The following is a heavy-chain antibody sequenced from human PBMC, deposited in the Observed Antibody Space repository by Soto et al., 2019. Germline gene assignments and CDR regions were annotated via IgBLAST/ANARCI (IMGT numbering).Heavy chain of an antibody. V-gene: IGHV1-69*19. CDR3: AREVQVHTRAFVY. CDR1: GGTFNTYA. D-gene: IGHD3-10*01. Sequence: QVQLVQSGAEMKKPGSSVKVSCQSSGGTFNTYAMNWVRQAPGQGPEWMGDISPMFGAANYAPKFQGRVTITADESTGTSYMQLSSLTSEDTARYFCAREVQVHTRAFVYWGQGTLVTVSS. CDR2: ISPMFGAA. J-gene: IGHJ4*02.